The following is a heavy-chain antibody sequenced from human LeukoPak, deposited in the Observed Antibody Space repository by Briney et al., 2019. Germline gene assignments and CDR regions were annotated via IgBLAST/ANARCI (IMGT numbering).Heavy chain of an antibody. D-gene: IGHD3-3*01. CDR2: INPSGGST. CDR3: ARRGRGVASGYDY. J-gene: IGHJ4*02. V-gene: IGHV1-46*01. CDR1: GYTFTSYY. Sequence: ASVKVSCKASGYTFTSYYMHWVRQAPGQGREWMGIINPSGGSTSYAQKFQGRVTMTRDTSTSTVYMELRSLRSDDTAVYYCARRGRGVASGYDYWGQGTLVTVSS.